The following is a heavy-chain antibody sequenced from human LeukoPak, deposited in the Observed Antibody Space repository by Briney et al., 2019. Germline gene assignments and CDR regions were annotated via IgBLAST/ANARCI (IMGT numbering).Heavy chain of an antibody. CDR1: GFTFSSYG. Sequence: PGRSLRLSCAASGFTFSSYGMHWVRQAPGKGLEWVGRIKSKTDGGTTDYAAPVKGRFTISRDDSKNTLYLQMNSLKTEDTAVYYCYVAAAGTKFDYWGQGTLVTVSS. CDR3: YVAAAGTKFDY. V-gene: IGHV3-15*01. CDR2: IKSKTDGGTT. J-gene: IGHJ4*02. D-gene: IGHD6-13*01.